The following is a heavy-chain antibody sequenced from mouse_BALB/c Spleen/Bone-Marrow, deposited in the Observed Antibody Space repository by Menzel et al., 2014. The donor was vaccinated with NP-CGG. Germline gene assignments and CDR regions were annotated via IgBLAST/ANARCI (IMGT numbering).Heavy chain of an antibody. J-gene: IGHJ3*01. D-gene: IGHD2-3*01. CDR2: INPDSSTI. V-gene: IGHV4-1*02. CDR1: GFDFSGFW. CDR3: ARLGYYGGFAY. Sequence: DVKVEESGGGLVQPGRSLKISCAASGFDFSGFWMGWVRLAPGRGLEWIGEINPDSSTINYTPSLKDRFIISRDNAKNTLYLQMSKVRSEDTALYYCARLGYYGGFAYWGQGTLVTVSA.